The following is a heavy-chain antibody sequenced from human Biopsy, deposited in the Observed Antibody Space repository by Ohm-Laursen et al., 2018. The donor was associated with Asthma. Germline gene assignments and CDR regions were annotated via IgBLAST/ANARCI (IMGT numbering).Heavy chain of an antibody. D-gene: IGHD5-12*01. Sequence: SSVKVSCKASGGTFSNYVFSWVRQAPGQGLEWMGGLIPVLGTPDHAQMFEGRVTITADESTSTAYMELSSLRSEDTAVYYCARGYSGTDRIVYYYSGLEVWGQGTTVTVSS. J-gene: IGHJ6*02. V-gene: IGHV1-69*01. CDR1: GGTFSNYV. CDR2: LIPVLGTP. CDR3: ARGYSGTDRIVYYYSGLEV.